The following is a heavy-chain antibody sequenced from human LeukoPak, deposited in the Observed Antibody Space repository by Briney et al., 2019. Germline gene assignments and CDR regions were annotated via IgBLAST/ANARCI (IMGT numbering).Heavy chain of an antibody. CDR1: RFTFSNYW. CDR3: ARETEMANNDY. J-gene: IGHJ4*02. Sequence: GGYLRLSCTASRFTFSNYWMNSVRQAPAKGVVRVGKIKQDGMEKYYVESVKVVFTFSRVNAKKSMYLQKNSMRAEDTALYSCARETEMANNDYWGQGTLVTGSS. V-gene: IGHV3-7*04. D-gene: IGHD5-24*01. CDR2: IKQDGMEK.